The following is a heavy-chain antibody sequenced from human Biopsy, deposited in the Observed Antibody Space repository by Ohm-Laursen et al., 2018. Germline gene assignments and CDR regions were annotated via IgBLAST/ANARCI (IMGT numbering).Heavy chain of an antibody. J-gene: IGHJ2*01. CDR2: ISYNERT. V-gene: IGHV4-31*03. CDR3: VREPKTGTAEAWYFDL. Sequence: TLSLTCCVSGASVKTSGYFWAWIRQRPGKGREWIGYISYNERTHYNPSLTSRLAISFDTSNNRISLQLRSVSVADTAVYYCVREPKTGTAEAWYFDLWGRGSPVTVPS. CDR1: GASVKTSGYF. D-gene: IGHD3-9*01.